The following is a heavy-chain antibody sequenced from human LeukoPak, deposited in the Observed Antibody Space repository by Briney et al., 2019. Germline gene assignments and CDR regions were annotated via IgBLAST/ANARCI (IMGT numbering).Heavy chain of an antibody. J-gene: IGHJ5*02. D-gene: IGHD2-2*01. CDR2: IKSKTDGGTT. CDR1: GFTFSNAW. V-gene: IGHV3-15*01. Sequence: GGSLRLSCAASGFTFSNAWMSWVRQAPGKGLEWVGRIKSKTDGGTTDYAAPVKGRLTISRDDSKNTLYLQMNSLKTEDTAVYYCTTRYCSSTSCSGEGWFDPWGQGTLVTVSS. CDR3: TTRYCSSTSCSGEGWFDP.